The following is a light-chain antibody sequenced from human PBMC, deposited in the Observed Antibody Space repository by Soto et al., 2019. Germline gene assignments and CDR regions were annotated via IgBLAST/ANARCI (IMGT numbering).Light chain of an antibody. CDR2: DVT. J-gene: IGLJ1*01. Sequence: QSVLTQPRSVSGSPGQSVTISCTGTSSNVGGYNYVSWYQQHPGKVPKLLIYDVTKRPSGVPDRFSGSKSGNTASLTISGLQAEDEAEYYCCSYEGTYTPYGFGTGT. CDR1: SSNVGGYNY. CDR3: CSYEGTYTPYG. V-gene: IGLV2-11*01.